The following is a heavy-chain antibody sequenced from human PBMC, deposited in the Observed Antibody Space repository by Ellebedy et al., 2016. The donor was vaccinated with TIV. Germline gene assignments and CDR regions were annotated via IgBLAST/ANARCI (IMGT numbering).Heavy chain of an antibody. CDR1: GFTFSSYA. D-gene: IGHD4-23*01. J-gene: IGHJ4*02. CDR2: IYAGDRT. CDR3: ARFHLLTVVTLDY. V-gene: IGHV3-66*01. Sequence: PGGSLGLSCVASGFTFSSYAMCWVRQAPGEGLEWVSIIYAGDRTYYADSVKGRFTISTDNSKNTVYLQMNSLTVEDTAVYYCARFHLLTVVTLDYWGQGTLVTVSS.